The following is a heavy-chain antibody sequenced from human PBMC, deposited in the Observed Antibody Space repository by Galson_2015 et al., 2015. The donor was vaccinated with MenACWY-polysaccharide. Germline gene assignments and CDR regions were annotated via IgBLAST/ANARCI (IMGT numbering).Heavy chain of an antibody. CDR1: GFIFSNYW. J-gene: IGHJ4*02. V-gene: IGHV3-7*04. CDR2: IKNDGTAK. CDR3: AKDRHWNSFDC. Sequence: SPRLSCATSGFIFSNYWMSWVRLTPGKGLEWLGNIKNDGTAKNYVDSVKGRFTFSRDNTKNSLYLQMSSLREEDTAVYYCAKDRHWNSFDCWGQGTLVTVSS. D-gene: IGHD1/OR15-1a*01.